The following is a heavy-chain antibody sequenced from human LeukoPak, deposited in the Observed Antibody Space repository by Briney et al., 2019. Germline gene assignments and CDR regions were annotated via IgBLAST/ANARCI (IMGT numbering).Heavy chain of an antibody. V-gene: IGHV3-30*18. CDR1: GFTFSSYG. CDR2: ISYDGSYK. J-gene: IGHJ4*02. Sequence: PGGSLRLSCAASGFTFSSYGMHWVRQAPGKGLEWVAVISYDGSYKYYADSVKGRFTISRDNSKNTLYLQMNSLRAEDTAVYYCAKESRLEGHTVAFDYWGQGSLVTVSS. CDR3: AKESRLEGHTVAFDY. D-gene: IGHD4-23*01.